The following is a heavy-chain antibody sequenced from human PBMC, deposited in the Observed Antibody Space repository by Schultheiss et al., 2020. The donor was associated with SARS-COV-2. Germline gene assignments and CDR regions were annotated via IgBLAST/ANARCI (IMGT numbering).Heavy chain of an antibody. CDR2: ISGSGGST. J-gene: IGHJ4*02. CDR1: GFTFSSYA. V-gene: IGHV3-23*01. Sequence: GGSLRLSCAASGFTFSSYAMSWVRQAPGKGLEWVSAISGSGGSTYYADSVKGRFTISRDNSKNTLYLQMNSLRAEDTAIYYCAKDRRYYYDSSGYPPPDYWGQGTLVTV. D-gene: IGHD3-22*01. CDR3: AKDRRYYYDSSGYPPPDY.